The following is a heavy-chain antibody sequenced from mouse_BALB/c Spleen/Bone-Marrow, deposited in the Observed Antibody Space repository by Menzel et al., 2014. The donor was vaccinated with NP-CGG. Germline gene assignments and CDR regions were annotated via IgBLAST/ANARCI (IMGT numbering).Heavy chain of an antibody. Sequence: EVMLVESGGGLVQPGASRKLSCAASGFTFSSFGMHWVRQAPEKGLEWVAYINRGSSTIYYADTVKGRFTISRDNPKNTLFLQMTSLRSDDTAKYCCVRRYNYAMDYWGQGTSVTGSS. J-gene: IGHJ4*01. V-gene: IGHV5-17*02. D-gene: IGHD1-1*01. CDR3: VRRYNYAMDY. CDR1: GFTFSSFG. CDR2: INRGSSTI.